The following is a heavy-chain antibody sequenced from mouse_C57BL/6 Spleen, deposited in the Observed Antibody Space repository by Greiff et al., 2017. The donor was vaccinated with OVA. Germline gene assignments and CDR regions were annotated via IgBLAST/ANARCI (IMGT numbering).Heavy chain of an antibody. CDR3: YYYGSSGYFDY. Sequence: VQLTQSGAELVRPGASVKLSCTASGFNIKDYYMHWVKQRPEQGLEWIGRIDPEDGDTEYAPKFQGKATMTADTSSNTAYLQLSSLTSEDTAVYYCYYYGSSGYFDYWGQGTTLTVSS. CDR2: IDPEDGDT. D-gene: IGHD1-1*01. CDR1: GFNIKDYY. V-gene: IGHV14-1*01. J-gene: IGHJ2*01.